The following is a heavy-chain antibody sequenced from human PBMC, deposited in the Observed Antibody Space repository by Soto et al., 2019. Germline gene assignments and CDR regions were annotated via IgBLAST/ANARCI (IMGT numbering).Heavy chain of an antibody. D-gene: IGHD4-17*01. Sequence: QVQLVESGGGLVKPGGSLRLSCAASGFTFSDYYMSWIRQTPGKGLEWISYISSGGGSIYYADSVKGRFTISRDNAQNSMYLQMNGLRAEDTAVYYCVRDRRTGGYGYFDYWGQGSLVTVSS. J-gene: IGHJ4*02. CDR3: VRDRRTGGYGYFDY. CDR2: ISSGGGSI. V-gene: IGHV3-11*01. CDR1: GFTFSDYY.